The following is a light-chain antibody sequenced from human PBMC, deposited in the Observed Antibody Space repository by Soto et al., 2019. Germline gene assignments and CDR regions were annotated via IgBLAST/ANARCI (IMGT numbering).Light chain of an antibody. J-gene: IGLJ2*01. V-gene: IGLV1-40*01. Sequence: QSVLTQPPSVSGAPGQRVTISCTGSSSNIGAGYDVHWYRQLPGTAPKLLIYGNSNRPSGVPDRFSGYKSGTSASLAITGLQAKDEADYYCQSYDSSLSGVVFGGGTKRTVL. CDR1: SSNIGAGYD. CDR2: GNS. CDR3: QSYDSSLSGVV.